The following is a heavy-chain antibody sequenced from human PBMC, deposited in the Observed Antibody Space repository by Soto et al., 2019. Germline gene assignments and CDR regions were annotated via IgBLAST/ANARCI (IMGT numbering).Heavy chain of an antibody. CDR3: ARHAGYSSSWYQYYYYGMDV. Sequence: SETLSLTCTVSGGSISSSSYYWGWIRQPPGKGLEWIGSIYYSGSTYYNPSLKSRVTISVDTSKNQFSLKLSSVTAADTAVYYCARHAGYSSSWYQYYYYGMDVWGQGTTVTVSS. V-gene: IGHV4-39*01. J-gene: IGHJ6*02. D-gene: IGHD6-13*01. CDR2: IYYSGST. CDR1: GGSISSSSYY.